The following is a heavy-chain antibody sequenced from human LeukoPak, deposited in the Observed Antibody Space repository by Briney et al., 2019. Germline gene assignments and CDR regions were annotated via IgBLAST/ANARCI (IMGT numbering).Heavy chain of an antibody. D-gene: IGHD3-16*01. V-gene: IGHV3-49*04. CDR1: GFTFGDYA. CDR2: IRSKAYGGTT. CDR3: TREDYDLSDY. Sequence: GGSLRLSCTASGFTFGDYAMSWVRQAPGKGLEWVGFIRSKAYGGTTEYAGSVKGRFTISRDDSKSIAYLQMNSLKTEDTAVYYCTREDYDLSDYWGQGTLVTVSS. J-gene: IGHJ4*02.